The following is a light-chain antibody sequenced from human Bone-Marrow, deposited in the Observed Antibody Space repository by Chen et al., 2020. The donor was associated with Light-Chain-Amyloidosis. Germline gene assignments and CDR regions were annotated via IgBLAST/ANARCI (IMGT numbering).Light chain of an antibody. CDR2: GSS. V-gene: IGKV3-20*01. CDR1: QTLSSNY. J-gene: IGKJ4*01. CDR3: QQYGTSPLA. Sequence: EIVLTQSPGTLSLSPGEGANLSCRASQTLSSNYLTWYQQKFGQAPRLLIYGSSSRATGIPDRFTGSGSGTDFTLTIIRLEPEDFAMYYCQQYGTSPLAVGGGTKVEIK.